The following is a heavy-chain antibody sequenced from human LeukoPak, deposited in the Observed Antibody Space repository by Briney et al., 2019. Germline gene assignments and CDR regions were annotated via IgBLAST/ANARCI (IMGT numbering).Heavy chain of an antibody. V-gene: IGHV3-21*01. D-gene: IGHD2/OR15-2a*01. J-gene: IGHJ5*02. CDR3: VRIPNSANFPNWFDP. CDR2: ISGSSAHI. Sequence: GGPLRLSCAASGFTFSSYNMNRVRQAPEKGLEWISSISGSSAHIYYADSVKGRFTISRDNAKNSLYLQMNSLRADDTAVYYCVRIPNSANFPNWFDPWGQGTLVTVSS. CDR1: GFTFSSYN.